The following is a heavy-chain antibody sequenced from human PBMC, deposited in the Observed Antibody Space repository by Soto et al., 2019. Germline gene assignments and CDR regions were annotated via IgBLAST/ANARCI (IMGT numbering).Heavy chain of an antibody. D-gene: IGHD2-15*01. CDR2: IKSKTDGGTT. CDR1: GFTFSNAW. V-gene: IGHV3-15*01. CDR3: TTDRFGGDAFDI. J-gene: IGHJ3*02. Sequence: GGTLRLSCAASGFTFSNAWMSWVRQAPGKGLEWVGRIKSKTDGGTTDYAAPVKGRFTISRDDSKNTLYLQMNGLKTEDTAVYYCTTDRFGGDAFDIWGQGTIVTVSS.